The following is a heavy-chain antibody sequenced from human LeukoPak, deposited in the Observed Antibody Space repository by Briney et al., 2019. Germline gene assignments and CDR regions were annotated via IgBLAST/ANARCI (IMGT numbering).Heavy chain of an antibody. CDR1: GYSFTDYW. CDR2: VYPGDSDT. V-gene: IGHV5-51*01. D-gene: IGHD3-10*01. CDR3: ARYMRGHGEMKGRYYFDY. Sequence: GESLKISCKGSGYSFTDYWIGWVRPMPGKGLEWMGSVYPGDSDTRYSPSFQGQVTISADKSISTAYLQWSSLEASDTAMYYCARYMRGHGEMKGRYYFDYWGQGTLVTVSS. J-gene: IGHJ4*02.